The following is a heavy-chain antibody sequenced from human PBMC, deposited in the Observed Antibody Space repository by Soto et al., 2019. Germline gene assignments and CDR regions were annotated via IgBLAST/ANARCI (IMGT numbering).Heavy chain of an antibody. J-gene: IGHJ4*02. CDR2: IYYSGST. CDR1: GGSISSYY. V-gene: IGHV4-59*01. CDR3: ARAYGDYVFDY. Sequence: SETLSLTCTVSGGSISSYYWSWIRQPPGKGLEWIGYIYYSGSTNYNPSLKSRVTISVDTSKNQFSLKMSSVTAADTAVYYCARAYGDYVFDYWGQGTLVTVSS. D-gene: IGHD4-17*01.